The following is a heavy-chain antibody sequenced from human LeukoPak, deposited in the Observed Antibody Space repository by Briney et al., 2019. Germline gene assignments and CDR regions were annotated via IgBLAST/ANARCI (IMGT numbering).Heavy chain of an antibody. CDR1: GVSINSCCYY. Sequence: SETLSLTCDVSGVSINSCCYYWTWIRQPPGKGLEWIGYKYYSGGTRYNSSLRSRLTISLDSSKNQFSLRLTSVTAGDTAVYYCARGRSYGFDFDSWGPGTLVIVSS. CDR2: KYYSGGT. CDR3: ARGRSYGFDFDS. V-gene: IGHV4-61*01. D-gene: IGHD5-18*01. J-gene: IGHJ4*02.